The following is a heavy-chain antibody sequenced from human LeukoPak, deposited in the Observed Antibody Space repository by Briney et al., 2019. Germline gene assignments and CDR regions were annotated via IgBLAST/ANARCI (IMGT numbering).Heavy chain of an antibody. CDR1: GGTFISYA. Sequence: SVKVSCKASGGTFISYAISWVRQAPGQGLEWMGGIIPIFGTANYAQKLQGRVTITTDESTSKAHMELSSLRSEDTAVYYCARFDAYYYDSSGYYWAEYFRRWGQGTLVTVSS. CDR3: ARFDAYYYDSSGYYWAEYFRR. CDR2: IIPIFGTA. J-gene: IGHJ1*01. V-gene: IGHV1-69*05. D-gene: IGHD3-22*01.